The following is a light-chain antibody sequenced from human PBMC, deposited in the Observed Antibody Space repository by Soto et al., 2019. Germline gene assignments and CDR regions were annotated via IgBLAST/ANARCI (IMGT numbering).Light chain of an antibody. J-gene: IGLJ1*01. CDR1: NSDVGGYMF. V-gene: IGLV2-8*01. CDR3: VSFAGGTYV. CDR2: DVN. Sequence: QSVLTQPASVSGSPGQSITISCTGTNSDVGGYMFVSWYQQHPGKVPKLIIYDVNNRPSGVSNRFSGSKYGNTASLTVSGLQAEDEGDYYCVSFAGGTYVFGTGTKVTVL.